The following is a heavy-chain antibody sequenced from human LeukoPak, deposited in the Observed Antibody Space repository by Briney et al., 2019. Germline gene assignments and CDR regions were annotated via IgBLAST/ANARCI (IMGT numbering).Heavy chain of an antibody. J-gene: IGHJ4*02. CDR2: INPNSGGT. Sequence: EASVTVSSEASGCTFTAYDIHWVRQAPGPQNQWMGWINPNSGGTNYAQKFQSRVTMTRDTSISTAYMELSRLRSDDTAMYYCAREVISSSWFYFDYWGQGTLVTVSS. CDR3: AREVISSSWFYFDY. V-gene: IGHV1-2*02. CDR1: GCTFTAYD. D-gene: IGHD6-13*01.